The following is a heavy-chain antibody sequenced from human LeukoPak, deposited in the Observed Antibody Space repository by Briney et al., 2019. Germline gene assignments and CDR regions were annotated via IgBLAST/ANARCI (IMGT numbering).Heavy chain of an antibody. CDR1: GYTFTGYY. CDR3: ARVGYYGSGSYFDY. CDR2: INPNSGGT. Sequence: GSVKVSCKASGYTFTGYYMHWVRQAPGQGLEWMGRINPNSGGTNYAQKFQGRVTMTRDTSISTAYMELSRLRSDDTAVYYCARVGYYGSGSYFDYWGQGTLFTVSS. D-gene: IGHD3-10*01. J-gene: IGHJ4*02. V-gene: IGHV1-2*06.